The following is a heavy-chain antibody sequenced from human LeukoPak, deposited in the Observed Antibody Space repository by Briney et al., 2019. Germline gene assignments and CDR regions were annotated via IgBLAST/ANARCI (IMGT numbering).Heavy chain of an antibody. CDR2: VYHSGTT. Sequence: SETLSLTCAVTGYSINNDYFWGWIRQPPGKGLQWIGSVYHSGTTYYNPSLKSRVTISVDTSQNQFSLKANSVTAADTAVYYCARLRFSGGMVSDYWGQGTLVTVSS. V-gene: IGHV4-38-2*01. CDR1: GYSINNDYF. J-gene: IGHJ4*02. CDR3: ARLRFSGGMVSDY. D-gene: IGHD2-15*01.